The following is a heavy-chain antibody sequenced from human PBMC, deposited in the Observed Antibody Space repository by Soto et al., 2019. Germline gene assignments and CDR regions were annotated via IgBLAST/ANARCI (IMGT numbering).Heavy chain of an antibody. V-gene: IGHV4-59*01. CDR3: ARQQLLPFYYALDV. J-gene: IGHJ6*02. CDR1: GGSISGYY. Sequence: SETLSLTCNVSGGSISGYYWSWIRQSPGKGLEYIGYIYYRGSTNYNSSLKSRVTMSVDTSRNQFSLKMNSVTAADTAVYYCARQQLLPFYYALDVWGQGTTVTV. CDR2: IYYRGST. D-gene: IGHD1-26*01.